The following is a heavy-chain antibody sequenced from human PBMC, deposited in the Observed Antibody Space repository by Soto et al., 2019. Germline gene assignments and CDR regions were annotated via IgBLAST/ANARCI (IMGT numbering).Heavy chain of an antibody. V-gene: IGHV3-23*01. D-gene: IGHD3-16*01. Sequence: GGSLRLSCVASGFPFSSYAMSWVRQTPGKGLEWVSGISGSGGRTYYADSVKGRFTISRDNSNNTLSLQMHILRIEDTAVYFCAKGGYYSLFDIWGQGTMVTVSS. CDR1: GFPFSSYA. CDR2: ISGSGGRT. J-gene: IGHJ3*02. CDR3: AKGGYYSLFDI.